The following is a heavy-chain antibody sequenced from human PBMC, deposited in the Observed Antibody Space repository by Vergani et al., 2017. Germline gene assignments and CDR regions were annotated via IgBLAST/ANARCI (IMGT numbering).Heavy chain of an antibody. V-gene: IGHV3-11*01. CDR2: ISRSGSTI. D-gene: IGHD3-10*01. CDR1: GFTFSDYY. CDR3: ARIVLYGSTSYAP. Sequence: QVQLVESGGGLVKPGGSLRLSCAASGFTFSDYYMSWIRQAPGKGLEWVSYISRSGSTIYYADSVKGRFTISRDNAENSLYLQMNILRAEDTAGYYCARIVLYGSTSYAPWGQGTLVTVSS. J-gene: IGHJ5*02.